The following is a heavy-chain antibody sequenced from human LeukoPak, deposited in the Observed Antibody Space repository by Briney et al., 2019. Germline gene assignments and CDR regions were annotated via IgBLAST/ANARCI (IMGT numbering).Heavy chain of an antibody. D-gene: IGHD3-22*01. V-gene: IGHV1-18*01. CDR3: ARRYYDSSGYSDFDY. Sequence: PAASVKVSCKASGYTFTSYGISWVRQAPGQGLEWMGWISAYNGNTNYAQKLQGRVTMTTDTSTSTAYMELRSLRSDDTAVYYRARRYYDSSGYSDFDYWGQGTLVTVSS. CDR1: GYTFTSYG. J-gene: IGHJ4*02. CDR2: ISAYNGNT.